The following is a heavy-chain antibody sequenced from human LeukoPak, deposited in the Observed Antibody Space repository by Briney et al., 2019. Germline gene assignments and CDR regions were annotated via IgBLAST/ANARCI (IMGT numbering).Heavy chain of an antibody. CDR2: ISSSSSYI. J-gene: IGHJ4*02. D-gene: IGHD5/OR15-5a*01. CDR3: ARASIYDLYYFDY. Sequence: GGFLRLSYAASGFTFSSYSMNWVRQAPGKGLEWVSSISSSSSYIYYADSVKGRFTISRDNAKNSLYLQMNSLRAEDTAVYYCARASIYDLYYFDYWGQGTLVTVSS. CDR1: GFTFSSYS. V-gene: IGHV3-21*01.